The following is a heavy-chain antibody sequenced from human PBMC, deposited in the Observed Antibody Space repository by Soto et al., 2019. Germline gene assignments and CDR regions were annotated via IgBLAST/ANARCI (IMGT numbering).Heavy chain of an antibody. CDR3: ARGRVVVPAAIVGYYYYGMDV. V-gene: IGHV1-2*04. CDR1: GYTFTGYY. J-gene: IGHJ6*02. CDR2: INPNSGGT. D-gene: IGHD2-2*02. Sequence: GASVKVSCKASGYTFTGYYMHCVRQAPGQGLEWMGWINPNSGGTNYAQKFQGWVTMTRDTSISTAYMELSRLRSDETDVYYCARGRVVVPAAIVGYYYYGMDVWGQGTTVTVSS.